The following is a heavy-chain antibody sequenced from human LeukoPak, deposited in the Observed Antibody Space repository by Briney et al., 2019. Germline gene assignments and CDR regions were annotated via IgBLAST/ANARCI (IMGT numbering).Heavy chain of an antibody. J-gene: IGHJ4*02. CDR2: INHSGST. CDR1: GGSFSGYY. CDR3: ARKSSSSGYYYFFDY. D-gene: IGHD3-22*01. V-gene: IGHV4-34*01. Sequence: SETLSLTCAVYGGSFSGYYWSWIRQPPGKGLEWIGEINHSGSTNYNPSLKSRVTISVDTSKNQFSLKLSSVTAADTAVYYCARKSSSSGYYYFFDYWGQGTLVTVSS.